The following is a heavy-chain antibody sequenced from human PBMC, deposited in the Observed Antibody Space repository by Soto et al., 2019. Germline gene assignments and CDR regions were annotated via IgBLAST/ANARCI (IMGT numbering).Heavy chain of an antibody. CDR3: AKSPLAAAAPAINYFDY. CDR2: ISGSGGST. CDR1: GFTFSSYA. D-gene: IGHD6-13*01. Sequence: EVQLLESGGGLVQPGGSLRLSCAAYGFTFSSYAMSWVRQAPGKGLEWVSAISGSGGSTYYADSVKGRFTISRDNSKNTLYLQMNSLRAEDTAVYYCAKSPLAAAAPAINYFDYWGQGTLVTVSS. J-gene: IGHJ4*02. V-gene: IGHV3-23*01.